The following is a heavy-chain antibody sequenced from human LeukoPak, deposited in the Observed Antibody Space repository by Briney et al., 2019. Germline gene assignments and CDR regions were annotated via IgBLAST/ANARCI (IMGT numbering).Heavy chain of an antibody. V-gene: IGHV1-69*05. J-gene: IGHJ4*02. Sequence: ASVKVSCKASGGTFSSYAISWVRQAPGQGPEWMGGIIPIFGTANYAQKFQGRVTITTDESTSTAYMELSSLRSEDTAVYYCARDNSLITFGGVIVEYYFDYWGQGTLVTVSS. D-gene: IGHD3-16*02. CDR2: IIPIFGTA. CDR1: GGTFSSYA. CDR3: ARDNSLITFGGVIVEYYFDY.